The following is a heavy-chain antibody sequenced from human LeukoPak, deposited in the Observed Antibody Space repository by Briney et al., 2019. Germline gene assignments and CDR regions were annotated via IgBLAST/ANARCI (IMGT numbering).Heavy chain of an antibody. Sequence: SETLSVTCTVSGGSIITSSYYWGWIRQPPGKGLEWIGTIYYSGTTYYNPSLESRVTISEDTSRNRFSLMLSSVTAADTAIYYCARQVSDYFYYYMDVWGEGTTVIVSS. CDR1: GGSIITSSYY. J-gene: IGHJ6*03. CDR3: ARQVSDYFYYYMDV. V-gene: IGHV4-39*01. CDR2: IYYSGTT.